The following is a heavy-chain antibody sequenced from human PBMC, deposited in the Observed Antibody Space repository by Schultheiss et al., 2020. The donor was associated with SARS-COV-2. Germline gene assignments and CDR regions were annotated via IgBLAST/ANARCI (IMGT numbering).Heavy chain of an antibody. V-gene: IGHV3-30*04. D-gene: IGHD3-3*01. CDR3: AREGYDFWSGWRGGGYGMDV. CDR2: ISYDGSNK. Sequence: GESLKISCAASGFTFSSYAMHWVRQAPGKGLEWVAVISYDGSNKYYADSVKGRFTISRDNSKNTLYLQMNSLRAEDTAVYYCAREGYDFWSGWRGGGYGMDVWGQGTTVTVSS. J-gene: IGHJ6*02. CDR1: GFTFSSYA.